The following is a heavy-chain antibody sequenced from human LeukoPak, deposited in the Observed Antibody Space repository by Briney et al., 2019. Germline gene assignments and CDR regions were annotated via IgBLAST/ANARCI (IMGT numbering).Heavy chain of an antibody. CDR3: AKGYCSSTSCRSFDY. CDR2: IVGSGGSS. D-gene: IGHD2-2*01. J-gene: IGHJ4*02. V-gene: IGHV3-23*01. Sequence: GGSLRLSCAASGFTFSSYAMSWVRQAPGRGLEWVSAIVGSGGSSYHADSVKGRFTISRDNSKNTLYLQMNSLRAEDTAVYYCAKGYCSSTSCRSFDYWGQGTLVTVSS. CDR1: GFTFSSYA.